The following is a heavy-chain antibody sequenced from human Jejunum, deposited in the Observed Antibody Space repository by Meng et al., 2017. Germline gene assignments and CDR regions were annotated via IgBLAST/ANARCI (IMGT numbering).Heavy chain of an antibody. J-gene: IGHJ4*02. V-gene: IGHV3-21*06. Sequence: GGSLRLSCAASDFTFSDYNMNWVRQAPGKGLEWVSSITFRSTYMNYADSVKGRFTISRDNAGNSLYLLMNCLRAEDTAMYYCARSRGGDSFDSWGQGTLVTVSS. CDR2: ITFRSTYM. CDR3: ARSRGGDSFDS. D-gene: IGHD2-21*02. CDR1: DFTFSDYN.